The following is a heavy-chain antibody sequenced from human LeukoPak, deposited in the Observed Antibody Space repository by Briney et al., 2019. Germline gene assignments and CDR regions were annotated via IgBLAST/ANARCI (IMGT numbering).Heavy chain of an antibody. Sequence: ASVKVFCKASGYTFTSYGISWVRQAPGQGLEWMGWISAYNGNTNYAQKLQGRVTMTTDTSTSTAYMELRSLRSDDTAVYYCARITYCSSTSCYTGDAFDIWGQGTMVTVSS. D-gene: IGHD2-2*02. CDR1: GYTFTSYG. CDR2: ISAYNGNT. V-gene: IGHV1-18*01. J-gene: IGHJ3*02. CDR3: ARITYCSSTSCYTGDAFDI.